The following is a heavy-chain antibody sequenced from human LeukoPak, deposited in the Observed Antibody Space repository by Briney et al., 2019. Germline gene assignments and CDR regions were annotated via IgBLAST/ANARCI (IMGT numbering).Heavy chain of an antibody. D-gene: IGHD6-19*01. CDR1: GGSISSYY. J-gene: IGHJ4*02. Sequence: SETLSLTCTVSGGSISSYYWSWIRQPPGKGLEWIGYIYYSGSTNYNPSLKSRVTISVDTSKNQFSLKLSSVTAADTAVYYCAKVRGPIAVAAFNDYWGQGTLVTVSS. V-gene: IGHV4-59*08. CDR3: AKVRGPIAVAAFNDY. CDR2: IYYSGST.